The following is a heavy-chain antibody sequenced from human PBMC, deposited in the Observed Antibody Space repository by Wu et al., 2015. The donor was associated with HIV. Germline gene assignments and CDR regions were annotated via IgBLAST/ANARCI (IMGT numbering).Heavy chain of an antibody. CDR1: GGTFSSYA. CDR3: ARDRPGQVTNRPGVTTYYMDV. CDR2: IIPIFGTA. J-gene: IGHJ6*03. D-gene: IGHD4-11*01. Sequence: QVQLVQSGAEVKKPGSSVKVSCKASGGTFSSYAISWVRQAPGQGLEWMGGIIPIFGTANYAQKFQGRVTITADESTSTAYMELSSLRSEDTAVYYCARDRPGQVTNRPGVTTYYMDVVGTKGDHGHRL. V-gene: IGHV1-69*12.